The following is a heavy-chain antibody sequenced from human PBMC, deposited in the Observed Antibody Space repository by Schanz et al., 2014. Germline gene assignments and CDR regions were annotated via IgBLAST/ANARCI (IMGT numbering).Heavy chain of an antibody. CDR1: GFTFSSYV. Sequence: QVQLVESGGGVVQPGGSLRLSCAASGFTFSSYVMHWVRQAPGKGLEWVGVISYDGSDKYYPDSVKGRFTLSRDNSKNTVYLQMNSLRAEDTALYFCATDYSGGGCHIWGQGTMVTVSS. J-gene: IGHJ3*02. CDR3: ATDYSGGGCHI. V-gene: IGHV3-30*03. D-gene: IGHD6-19*01. CDR2: ISYDGSDK.